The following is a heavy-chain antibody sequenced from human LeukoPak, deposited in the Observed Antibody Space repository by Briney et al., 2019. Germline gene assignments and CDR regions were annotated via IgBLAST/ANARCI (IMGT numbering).Heavy chain of an antibody. V-gene: IGHV4-34*01. CDR2: ISHAGST. Sequence: SETLSLTSAVPGGSFTGYYWSWIRQSPRKGLGWSGQISHAGSTTYNPSLKSRVTISLDTSKNHVSLSLSSLTAADTAVYYCARDMTTTPGAYDYWGQGALVTVSS. D-gene: IGHD4-11*01. J-gene: IGHJ4*02. CDR3: ARDMTTTPGAYDY. CDR1: GGSFTGYY.